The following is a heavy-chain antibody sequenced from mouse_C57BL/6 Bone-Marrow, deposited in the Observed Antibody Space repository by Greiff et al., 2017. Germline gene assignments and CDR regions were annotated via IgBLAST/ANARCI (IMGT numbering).Heavy chain of an antibody. CDR1: GYTFTSYG. Sequence: QVQLQQSGAELVRPGASVKMSCKASGYTFTSYGISWVKQRTGQGLEWIGEIYPRSGNTYYNEKFKGKATLTADKSSSTAYMELRSLTSDDSSVSFCARGGITTDFDYWGQGTTLTVSS. J-gene: IGHJ2*01. CDR2: IYPRSGNT. CDR3: ARGGITTDFDY. V-gene: IGHV1-81*01. D-gene: IGHD1-1*01.